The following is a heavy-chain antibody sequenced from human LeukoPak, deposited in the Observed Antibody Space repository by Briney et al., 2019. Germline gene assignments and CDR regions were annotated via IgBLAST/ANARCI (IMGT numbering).Heavy chain of an antibody. Sequence: SETLSLTCTVSGGSISIYYWNWIRQPPGKGLEWIGSIYNSGSTNYSPSLKSRVTISVDTSKNQFSLKLSSVTAADTAVYYCARGGIAARPSWFDPWGQGTLVTVSS. J-gene: IGHJ5*02. CDR2: IYNSGST. V-gene: IGHV4-59*01. D-gene: IGHD6-6*01. CDR1: GGSISIYY. CDR3: ARGGIAARPSWFDP.